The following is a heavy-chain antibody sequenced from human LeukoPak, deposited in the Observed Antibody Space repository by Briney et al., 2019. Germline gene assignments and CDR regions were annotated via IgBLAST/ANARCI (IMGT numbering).Heavy chain of an antibody. Sequence: PGGSLRLSCAASGFTFSSYGMHWVRQAPGKGLEWVAFIRYDGSNKYYADSVKGRFTISRDNSKNSLYLQMNSLRAEDTAVYYCARDPDSSSWYGGWFDPWGQGTLVTVSS. D-gene: IGHD6-13*01. CDR1: GFTFSSYG. CDR3: ARDPDSSSWYGGWFDP. J-gene: IGHJ5*02. V-gene: IGHV3-30*02. CDR2: IRYDGSNK.